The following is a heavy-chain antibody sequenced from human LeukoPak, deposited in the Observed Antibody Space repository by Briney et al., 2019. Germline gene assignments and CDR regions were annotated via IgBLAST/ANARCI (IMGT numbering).Heavy chain of an antibody. CDR1: EFTFSNYG. V-gene: IGHV3-33*01. Sequence: GRSLRLSCAASEFTFSNYGMHWVRQAPGKGLEWVAVIWYDGSNKYYADSVKGRFTISRDNSKNTLYLQMNSLRAEDTAVYYCARDHSSGFSKYYFDCWGQGTLVTVSS. CDR2: IWYDGSNK. D-gene: IGHD3-22*01. J-gene: IGHJ4*02. CDR3: ARDHSSGFSKYYFDC.